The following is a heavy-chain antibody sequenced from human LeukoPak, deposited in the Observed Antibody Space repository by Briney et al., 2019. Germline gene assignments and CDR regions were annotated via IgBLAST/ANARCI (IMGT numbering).Heavy chain of an antibody. Sequence: SETLSLTCAVYGGSFSGYYWSWIRQPPGKGLEWIGEINHSGSTNYNPSLKSRVTISVDTSKNQFSLKLSSVTAADTAVYYCARAYDYVWGSYRYAFDYWGQGTLVTVSP. CDR2: INHSGST. CDR3: ARAYDYVWGSYRYAFDY. CDR1: GGSFSGYY. V-gene: IGHV4-34*01. D-gene: IGHD3-16*02. J-gene: IGHJ4*02.